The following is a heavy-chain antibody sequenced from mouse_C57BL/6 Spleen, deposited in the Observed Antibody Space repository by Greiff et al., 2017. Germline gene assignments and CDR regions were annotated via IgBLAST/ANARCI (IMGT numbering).Heavy chain of an antibody. CDR3: TRLTMVTTFDY. CDR2: IDPETGGT. CDR1: GYTFTDYE. J-gene: IGHJ2*01. D-gene: IGHD2-2*01. Sequence: VKLQQSGAELVRPGASVTLSCKASGYTFTDYEMHWVKQTPVHGLEWIGAIDPETGGTAYNQKFKGKAILTADKSSSTAYMELRSLTSEDSAVYYCTRLTMVTTFDYWGQGTTLTVSS. V-gene: IGHV1-15*01.